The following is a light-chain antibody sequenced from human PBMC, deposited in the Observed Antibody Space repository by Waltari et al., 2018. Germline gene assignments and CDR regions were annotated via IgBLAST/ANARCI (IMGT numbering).Light chain of an antibody. J-gene: IGKJ3*01. V-gene: IGKV1-12*01. CDR1: QGLGSF. Sequence: DIQMTQSPSSVSASLGDRVTISCWASQGLGSFLAWYQQKPGQAPRLLIFAASSLHTGVTSRVSATWHGTHFSLTISNIQPEDFATYYCQQADSFPRTFGPGTKVEMK. CDR2: AAS. CDR3: QQADSFPRT.